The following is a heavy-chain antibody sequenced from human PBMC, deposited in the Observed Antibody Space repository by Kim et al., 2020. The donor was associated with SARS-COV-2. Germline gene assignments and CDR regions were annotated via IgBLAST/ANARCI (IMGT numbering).Heavy chain of an antibody. D-gene: IGHD4-17*01. J-gene: IGHJ6*02. CDR1: GYTFTSYG. CDR3: ARDGDYVTPRPYYYYYGMDV. Sequence: ASVKVSCKASGYTFTSYGISWVRQAPGQGLEWMGWISAYNGNTNYAQKLQGRVTMTTDTSTSTAYMELRSLRSDDTAVYYCARDGDYVTPRPYYYYYGMDVWGQGTTVTVSS. V-gene: IGHV1-18*01. CDR2: ISAYNGNT.